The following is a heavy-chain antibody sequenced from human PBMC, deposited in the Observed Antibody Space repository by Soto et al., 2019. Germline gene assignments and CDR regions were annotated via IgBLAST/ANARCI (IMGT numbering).Heavy chain of an antibody. J-gene: IGHJ5*02. V-gene: IGHV1-2*04. D-gene: IGHD3-10*01. Sequence: ASVKVSCKASGYTFTGYYMHWVRQAPGQGLEWMGWINPNSGGTNYAQKFQGWVTMTRDTSISTAYMEPSRLRSDDTAVYYCALTYGSGLESWFDPWGQGTLVTVSS. CDR1: GYTFTGYY. CDR2: INPNSGGT. CDR3: ALTYGSGLESWFDP.